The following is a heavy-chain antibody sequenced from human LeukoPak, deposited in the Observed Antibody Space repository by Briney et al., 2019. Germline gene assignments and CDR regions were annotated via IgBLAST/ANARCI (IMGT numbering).Heavy chain of an antibody. V-gene: IGHV4-59*08. Sequence: SETLSPTCTVSGAPLSSYHRRWVRQPPGKGLEWIWDVYGSGSTYYNPSLKSRVTISVATSKNQFSLKLSSVTAADTAVYYCARHLRFGDLRPEFDPWGQGTLVTVSS. CDR1: GAPLSSYH. CDR2: VYGSGST. CDR3: ARHLRFGDLRPEFDP. D-gene: IGHD3-10*01. J-gene: IGHJ5*02.